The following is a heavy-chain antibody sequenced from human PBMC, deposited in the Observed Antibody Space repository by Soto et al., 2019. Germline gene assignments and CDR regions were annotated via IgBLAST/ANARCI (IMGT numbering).Heavy chain of an antibody. Sequence: QPGGSLRLSCAASGFSFSSYDMSWVRQAPGKGLEWVSAISGGGGSTYYADSVKGRFTISRDNSKNTLYLQMNSLRAEDTAVYYCANRDTSMITRYYYGMDVWGQGTTVTVSS. D-gene: IGHD5-18*01. CDR3: ANRDTSMITRYYYGMDV. CDR2: ISGGGGST. CDR1: GFSFSSYD. V-gene: IGHV3-23*01. J-gene: IGHJ6*02.